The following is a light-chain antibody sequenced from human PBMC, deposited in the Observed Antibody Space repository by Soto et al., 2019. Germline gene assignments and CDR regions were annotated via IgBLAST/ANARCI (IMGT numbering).Light chain of an antibody. V-gene: IGKV3-20*01. J-gene: IGKJ2*01. CDR3: QQYGNSPRT. CDR2: GAS. CDR1: QSISSND. Sequence: ETVLTQSPGTLSLSPGERATLSCRASQSISSNDLAWYQQKPGQAPRLLIYGASRRATGIPDRFSGSGSGTDFTLTISRLEPEDFAVYFCQQYGNSPRTFGQGTKLEI.